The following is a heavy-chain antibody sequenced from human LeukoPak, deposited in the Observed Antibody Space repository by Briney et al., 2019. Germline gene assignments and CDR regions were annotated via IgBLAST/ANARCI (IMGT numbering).Heavy chain of an antibody. D-gene: IGHD6-19*01. V-gene: IGHV4-31*03. Sequence: SETLSLTCTVSGGSISSGGYYWSWIRQHPGKGLEWIGYIYYSGSTYYNPSLKSRVTISVDTSKNQFSLKLSSVTAADTAVYYCAPVQWLADTWGYWGQGTLVTVSS. J-gene: IGHJ4*02. CDR3: APVQWLADTWGY. CDR2: IYYSGST. CDR1: GGSISSGGYY.